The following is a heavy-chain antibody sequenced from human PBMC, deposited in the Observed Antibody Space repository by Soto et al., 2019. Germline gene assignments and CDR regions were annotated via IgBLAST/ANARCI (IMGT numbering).Heavy chain of an antibody. J-gene: IGHJ6*02. Sequence: PSETLSLTCTVSGGSVSSGSYYYYWIRQPPRKWLELIVSIYYSGSIYYNPSLKSRVTISVDTSKNQFSLKLSSVTAADTAVYYCARTGSSGSYYYYYGMDVWGQGTTVTSP. CDR1: GGSVSSGSYY. V-gene: IGHV4-39*01. CDR2: IYYSGSI. D-gene: IGHD6-19*01. CDR3: ARTGSSGSYYYYYGMDV.